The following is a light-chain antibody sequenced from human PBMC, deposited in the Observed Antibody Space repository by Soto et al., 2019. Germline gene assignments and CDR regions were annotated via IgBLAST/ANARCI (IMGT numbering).Light chain of an antibody. J-gene: IGKJ4*01. V-gene: IGKV3-20*01. Sequence: EIVLTQSPGTLSLSPGERATLSCRASQSVSFSYLAWYQQKPGQAPRLLIYGASSRATGIPDRFSGSGSGTDFPHTISRLEPEDFAVYSCQQYGSSPHTCGGGPKGEIK. CDR3: QQYGSSPHT. CDR1: QSVSFSY. CDR2: GAS.